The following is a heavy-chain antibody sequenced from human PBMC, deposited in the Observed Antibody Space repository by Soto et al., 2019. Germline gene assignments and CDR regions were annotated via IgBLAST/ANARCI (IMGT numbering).Heavy chain of an antibody. CDR3: ARDYYDFWSGYYIGY. J-gene: IGHJ4*02. Sequence: ASVQVSCKHYGYTFTSYAMLWVRQAPGQRLAWIGWINAGNGNTKYSQKFQGRVTITRDTFVSTAYMELSSLRSEDTAVYFCARDYYDFWSGYYIGYWGQGTLVTVPS. CDR2: INAGNGNT. CDR1: GYTFTSYA. V-gene: IGHV1-3*01. D-gene: IGHD3-3*01.